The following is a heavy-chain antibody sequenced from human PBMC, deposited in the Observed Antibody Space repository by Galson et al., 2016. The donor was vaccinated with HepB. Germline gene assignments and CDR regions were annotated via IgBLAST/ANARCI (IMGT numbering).Heavy chain of an antibody. CDR2: INSDGSNT. CDR1: GFTFSSYW. V-gene: IGHV3-74*01. Sequence: SLRLSCAASGFTFSSYWMHWVRQAPGKGLVWVSRINSDGSNTSYADSVKGRFTISRDNAKNTLYLQMNSLRAEDTAVYYCARGGDYASWFDPWGQGTLVTVSS. CDR3: ARGGDYASWFDP. D-gene: IGHD4-17*01. J-gene: IGHJ5*02.